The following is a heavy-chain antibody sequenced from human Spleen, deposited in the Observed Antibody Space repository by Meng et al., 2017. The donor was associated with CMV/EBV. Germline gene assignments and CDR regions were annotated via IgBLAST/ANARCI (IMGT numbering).Heavy chain of an antibody. D-gene: IGHD3-16*01. CDR2: INPSSGGT. V-gene: IGHV1-2*02. J-gene: IGHJ5*01. CDR1: GYTFTDYF. CDR3: ARGRTKGGVTSNWFDS. Sequence: ASVKVSCKASGYTFTDYFPHWVRQAPGQGLEWLGWINPSSGGTKYAQKFQGRVKMTRDTSISTVYMELNRLTSDDTAVYYCARGRTKGGVTSNWFDSWGQGTLVTVSS.